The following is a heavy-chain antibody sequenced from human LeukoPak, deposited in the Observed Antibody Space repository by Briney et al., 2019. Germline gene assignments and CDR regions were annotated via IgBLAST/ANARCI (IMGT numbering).Heavy chain of an antibody. V-gene: IGHV1-3*01. CDR3: ARDRAYSSGWYAY. J-gene: IGHJ4*02. CDR2: VNAGNGNT. D-gene: IGHD6-19*01. CDR1: GYTFTSYA. Sequence: GASVKVSCKASGYTFTSYAMHWVRQAPGQRLEWMGWVNAGNGNTKYSQKFQGRVTITRDTSASTAYMELSSLRSEDTAVYYCARDRAYSSGWYAYWGQGTLVTVSS.